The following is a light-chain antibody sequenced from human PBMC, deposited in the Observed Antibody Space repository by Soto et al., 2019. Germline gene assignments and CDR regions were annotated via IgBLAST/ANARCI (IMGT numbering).Light chain of an antibody. CDR3: GTWDSSLSGVV. Sequence: QAVVTQPPSVSGAPGQRVTISCTGSSSNIGAGYDVHWYQQLPGTAPKLLIQRNNQRPSGIPDRFSGSKSGTSATLGITGLQTGDEADYYCGTWDSSLSGVVFGGGTKITVL. V-gene: IGLV1-51*02. CDR1: SSNIGAGYD. J-gene: IGLJ2*01. CDR2: RNN.